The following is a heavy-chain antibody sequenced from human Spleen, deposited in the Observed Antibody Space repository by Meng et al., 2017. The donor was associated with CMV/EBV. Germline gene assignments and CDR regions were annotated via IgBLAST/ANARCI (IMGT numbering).Heavy chain of an antibody. D-gene: IGHD2-21*01. V-gene: IGHV3-74*01. Sequence: WMQGVRQDPGGGLVWSSRINSDGTRTNYAYSVKGRFTISRDNAKNTLYLQMNSLRIEDTAVYYCARDLISVRHTREYCGADCYWGPTSWGQGTLVTVSS. CDR3: ARDLISVRHTREYCGADCYWGPTS. J-gene: IGHJ4*02. CDR2: INSDGTRT. CDR1: W.